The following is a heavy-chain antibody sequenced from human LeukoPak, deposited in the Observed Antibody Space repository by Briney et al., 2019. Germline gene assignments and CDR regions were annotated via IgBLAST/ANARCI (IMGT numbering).Heavy chain of an antibody. CDR1: GGSFSGYY. V-gene: IGHV4-34*01. Sequence: SETLSLTCAVYGGSFSGYYWSWIRQPPGKGLEWIGEINHSGSTNYNPSLKSRVTISVDTSKNQFSLKLSSVTAADTAVYYCASARPAGQLVPYYFDYWGQGTLVTVSS. J-gene: IGHJ4*02. CDR2: INHSGST. CDR3: ASARPAGQLVPYYFDY. D-gene: IGHD6-13*01.